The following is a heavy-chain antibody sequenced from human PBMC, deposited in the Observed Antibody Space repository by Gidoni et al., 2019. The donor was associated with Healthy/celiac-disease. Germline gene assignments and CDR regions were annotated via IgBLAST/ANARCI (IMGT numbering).Heavy chain of an antibody. V-gene: IGHV1-2*02. J-gene: IGHJ4*02. D-gene: IGHD2-15*01. CDR3: ARSGGYCSGGSCYFYFDY. Sequence: QVQLVPSGAEVPKPGASVKVSCKASGYTFTGYYLHWVRQAPGKGLEWMGWINPNSGGTNYAQKFQGRVTMTRDTSISTAYMELSRLRSDDTAVYYCARSGGYCSGGSCYFYFDYWGQGTLVTVSS. CDR1: GYTFTGYY. CDR2: INPNSGGT.